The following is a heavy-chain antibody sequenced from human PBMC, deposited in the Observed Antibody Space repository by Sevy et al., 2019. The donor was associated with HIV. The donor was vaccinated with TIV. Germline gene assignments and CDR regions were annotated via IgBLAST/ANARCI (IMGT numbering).Heavy chain of an antibody. D-gene: IGHD2-8*01. CDR1: GFSLTTSD. CDR2: VRNDGSNK. Sequence: GGSLRLSCAASGFSLTTSDMHWVRQAPGKGLEWVAYVRNDGSNKYYADSVRDRFTSSRDSPKNTIYLQMNSLRDEDTAIYYCARGRKTTEEWLEELDYYYGLDVWGQGTTDTVSS. J-gene: IGHJ6*02. CDR3: ARGRKTTEEWLEELDYYYGLDV. V-gene: IGHV3-30*02.